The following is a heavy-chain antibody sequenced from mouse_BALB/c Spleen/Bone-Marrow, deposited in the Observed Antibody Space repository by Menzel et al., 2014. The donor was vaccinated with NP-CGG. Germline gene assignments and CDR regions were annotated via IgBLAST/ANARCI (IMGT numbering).Heavy chain of an antibody. CDR2: INPGSGGT. CDR3: AKQLGPPYAMDY. Sequence: QVQLQQSGAELVRPGTSVKVSCKASGYAFTNYLIEWVKQRPGQGLEWIGVINPGSGGTNYNEKFKGKATLTADKSSSTSYSQLSSLTSDDSSGYFGAKQLGPPYAMDYWGQGTSVTVSS. CDR1: GYAFTNYL. V-gene: IGHV1-54*01. D-gene: IGHD3-1*01. J-gene: IGHJ4*01.